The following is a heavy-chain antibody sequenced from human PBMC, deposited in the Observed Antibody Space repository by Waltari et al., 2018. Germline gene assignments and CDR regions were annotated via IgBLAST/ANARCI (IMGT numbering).Heavy chain of an antibody. CDR3: AEEGDFRAGLFES. Sequence: QVQLRESGPGLVRSSETLSLSCTVSGHSVNNDFYWAWIRQSPGGGLEWIASIYHTGSTNYNASLKRRVSICTGMSTKQFFLTLTHLTAADTAVYYCAEEGDFRAGLFESWGQGTLVSVSS. CDR1: GHSVNNDFY. V-gene: IGHV4-38-2*02. CDR2: IYHTGST. D-gene: IGHD3-16*01. J-gene: IGHJ4*02.